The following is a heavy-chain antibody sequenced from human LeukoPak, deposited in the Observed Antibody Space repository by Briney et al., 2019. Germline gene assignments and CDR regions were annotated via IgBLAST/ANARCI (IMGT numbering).Heavy chain of an antibody. CDR3: ARQLTVVATGFDP. V-gene: IGHV4-59*01. Sequence: PSETLSLTCTVSGGSISSYYWSWIRLPPGKGLEWIGYIYYSGSTNYNPSLKSRVTISVDTSKNQFSLKLSSVTAADTAVYYCARQLTVVATGFDPWGQGTLVTVSS. J-gene: IGHJ5*02. CDR1: GGSISSYY. CDR2: IYYSGST. D-gene: IGHD2-21*01.